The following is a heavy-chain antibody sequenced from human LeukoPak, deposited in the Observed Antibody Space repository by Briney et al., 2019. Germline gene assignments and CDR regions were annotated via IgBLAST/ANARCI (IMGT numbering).Heavy chain of an antibody. D-gene: IGHD3-9*01. V-gene: IGHV4-59*08. Sequence: PSETLSLTPAVSGGSASRYYWRCIRQPPGKGLEWIGYIYYSGSTNYNPSLKSRVTISVDTSKSQFSLKLSSVTAADTAVYYCARRDILTGYPFGHYYYYPDVSGKGTTVTVSS. CDR1: GGSASRYY. CDR3: ARRDILTGYPFGHYYYYPDV. CDR2: IYYSGST. J-gene: IGHJ6*03.